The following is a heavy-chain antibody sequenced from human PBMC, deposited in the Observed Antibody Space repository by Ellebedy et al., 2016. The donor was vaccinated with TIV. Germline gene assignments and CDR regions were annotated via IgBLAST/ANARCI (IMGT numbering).Heavy chain of an antibody. D-gene: IGHD2-2*03. J-gene: IGHJ4*02. V-gene: IGHV3-74*01. CDR2: INTDGSVT. CDR1: GFTFSRSW. Sequence: GGSLRLXXAASGFTFSRSWMHWVRQAPGKGPVWVSVINTDGSVTRYADFVKGRFTISRDNTKNTLYLQMNSLRAEDTGVYYCARRSSGYCVGVKCTTDFDYWGQGTLVTVSS. CDR3: ARRSSGYCVGVKCTTDFDY.